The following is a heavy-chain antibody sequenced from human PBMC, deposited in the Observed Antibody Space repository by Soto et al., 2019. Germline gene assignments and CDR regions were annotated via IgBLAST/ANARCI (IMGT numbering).Heavy chain of an antibody. CDR2: IYYSGST. D-gene: IGHD6-19*01. CDR1: GGSVSSDSYY. V-gene: IGHV4-61*01. J-gene: IGHJ6*02. Sequence: QVQLQESGPGLVKPSETLSLTCTVSGGSVSSDSYYWSWIRQPPGKGLEWIGYIYYSGSTNYNPSLKSRVTISVDTSKHQFSLKLSSVTAADTAVYYCARGIEGWYQGRYYYGMDVWGQGTTVTVSS. CDR3: ARGIEGWYQGRYYYGMDV.